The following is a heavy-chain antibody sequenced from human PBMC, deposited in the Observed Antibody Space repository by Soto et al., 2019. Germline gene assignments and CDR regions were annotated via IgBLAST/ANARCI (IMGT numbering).Heavy chain of an antibody. CDR1: GFTFSSYW. V-gene: IGHV3-74*01. D-gene: IGHD3-22*01. J-gene: IGHJ4*02. CDR3: ARGGSGYPLD. Sequence: PGGSLRLSCVASGFTFSSYWMHWVRQAPGKGLVWVSRTNNDDSYTNYADAVKGRFTISRDNAKNTLYLQMNSLRAEDTAVYYCARGGSGYPLDWGQGTLVTVSS. CDR2: TNNDDSYT.